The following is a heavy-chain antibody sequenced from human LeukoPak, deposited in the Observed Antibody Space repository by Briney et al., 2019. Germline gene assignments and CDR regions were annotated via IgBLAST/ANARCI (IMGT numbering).Heavy chain of an antibody. CDR1: GYTFTSYY. CDR2: INPSGGST. Sequence: ASVKVSCKASGYTFTSYYMHWVRQAPGQGLEWMGIINPSGGSTSYAQKFQGRVTMTRDTSTSTVYMELSSLRSEDTAVYYCARDQVVVVPAAIVPPFYMDVWGKGTTVTIPS. V-gene: IGHV1-46*01. J-gene: IGHJ6*03. CDR3: ARDQVVVVPAAIVPPFYMDV. D-gene: IGHD2-2*01.